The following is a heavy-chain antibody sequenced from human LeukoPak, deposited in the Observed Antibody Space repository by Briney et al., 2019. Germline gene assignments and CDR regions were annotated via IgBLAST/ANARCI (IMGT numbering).Heavy chain of an antibody. D-gene: IGHD3-16*01. Sequence: GESLKISCKVSGYSFTTYWIGWVRQMPGKGLEWMGIIYPGDSDTRYSPSFKGQVIISADKSITTAYLQWSSLMASDTAIYYCARPSLFDEAFGIWGQGTMVTVSS. CDR2: IYPGDSDT. CDR3: ARPSLFDEAFGI. J-gene: IGHJ3*02. CDR1: GYSFTTYW. V-gene: IGHV5-51*01.